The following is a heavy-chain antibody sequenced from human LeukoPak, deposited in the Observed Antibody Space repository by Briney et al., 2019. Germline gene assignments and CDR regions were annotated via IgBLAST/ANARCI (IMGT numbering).Heavy chain of an antibody. J-gene: IGHJ6*02. CDR2: FDPEDGET. V-gene: IGHV1-24*01. D-gene: IGHD3-3*01. CDR1: GYTLTELS. CDR3: ARKKARITIFGGDYGMDV. Sequence: GASVKVSCKVSGYTLTELSMHWVRQAPGKGLEWMGGFDPEDGETIYAQKFQGRVTMTRNTSISTAYMELSSLRSEDTAVYYCARKKARITIFGGDYGMDVWGQGTTVTVSS.